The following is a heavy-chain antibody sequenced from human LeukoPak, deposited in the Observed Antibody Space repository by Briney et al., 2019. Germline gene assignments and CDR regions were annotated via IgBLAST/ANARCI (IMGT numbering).Heavy chain of an antibody. V-gene: IGHV3-30*02. CDR2: IGFDGSKK. Sequence: GGSLRLSCEASGFTFSRYGMHWVRQAPGKGLECVAFIGFDGSKKYYADSVMGRLTISRDNSKNTLYLHMNSLRAEDTAVYYCARWDGDQSAHDCWGPGTLVTVSS. CDR1: GFTFSRYG. CDR3: ARWDGDQSAHDC. J-gene: IGHJ4*02. D-gene: IGHD5-12*01.